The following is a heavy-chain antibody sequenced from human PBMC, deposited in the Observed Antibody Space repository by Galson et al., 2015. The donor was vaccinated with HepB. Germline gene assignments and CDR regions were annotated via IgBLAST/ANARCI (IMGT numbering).Heavy chain of an antibody. CDR3: ARLPPPPLTTVVTPDY. CDR2: IDPSDSYT. J-gene: IGHJ4*02. D-gene: IGHD4-23*01. Sequence: QSGAEVKKPGESLRISCKGSGYSLTSYWISWVRQMPGKGLEWMGRIDPSDSYTNYSPSFQVHVTISADKSISTAYLQWSSLKASDTAMYYCARLPPPPLTTVVTPDYWGQGTLVTVSS. CDR1: GYSLTSYW. V-gene: IGHV5-10-1*01.